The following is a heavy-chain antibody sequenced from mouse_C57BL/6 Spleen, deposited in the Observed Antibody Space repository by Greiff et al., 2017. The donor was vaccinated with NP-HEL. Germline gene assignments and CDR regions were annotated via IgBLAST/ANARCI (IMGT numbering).Heavy chain of an antibody. D-gene: IGHD1-1*01. CDR1: GFSLTSYG. CDR2: IWSGGST. V-gene: IGHV2-2*01. Sequence: VQLQQSGPGLVQPSQSLSITCTVSGFSLTSYGVHWVRQSPGKGLEWLGVIWSGGSTDYNAAFISRLSISKDNSKSQVFFKMNSLQADDTAIYYCARNRFITTVVAPHWYFDVWGTGTTVTVSS. CDR3: ARNRFITTVVAPHWYFDV. J-gene: IGHJ1*03.